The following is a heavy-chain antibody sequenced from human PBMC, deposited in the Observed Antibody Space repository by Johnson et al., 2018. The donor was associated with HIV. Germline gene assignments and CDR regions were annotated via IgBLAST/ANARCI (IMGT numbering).Heavy chain of an antibody. Sequence: QVQLVESGGGVVQPGRSLRLSCAASGFTFSSYAMHWVRQAPGKGLEWVAVISYDGGNKYYADSVKGRFTVSRDNSKNTVDLQMNSLRVEDTAVYYCAKVDCGGDTCAGFDPFNLWGQGTLVTVSS. J-gene: IGHJ3*01. CDR3: AKVDCGGDTCAGFDPFNL. CDR1: GFTFSSYA. V-gene: IGHV3-30-3*01. CDR2: ISYDGGNK. D-gene: IGHD2-21*01.